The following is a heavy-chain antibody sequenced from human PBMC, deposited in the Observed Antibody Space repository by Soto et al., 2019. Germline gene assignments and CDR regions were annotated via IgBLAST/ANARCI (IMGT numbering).Heavy chain of an antibody. V-gene: IGHV4-31*03. CDR2: TYYSGST. J-gene: IGHJ6*02. CDR1: GGSISSGGYY. D-gene: IGHD3-16*01. CDR3: AREKIKGYYYYGMDV. Sequence: QVQLQESGPGLVKPSQTLSLTCTVSGGSISSGGYYWSWIRQHPGKGLEWIGYTYYSGSTYYNPSLKSRVTISVDTSKNQFSLNLSSVTAADTAVYDCAREKIKGYYYYGMDVWGQGTTVTVSS.